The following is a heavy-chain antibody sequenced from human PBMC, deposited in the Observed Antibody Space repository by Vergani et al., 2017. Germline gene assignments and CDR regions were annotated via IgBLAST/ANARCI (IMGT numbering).Heavy chain of an antibody. CDR1: GGSISSYY. D-gene: IGHD3-10*01. Sequence: QVQLQESGPGLVKPSETLSLTCAVSGGSISSYYWNWIRQPPGKGLEWIGYINYSGSTNYNPSLESRVTISIDTSRNHFSLRLSAVTAADTAVYYCARDVVRFGVSYYYMDVWGKGTTVTVSS. CDR2: INYSGST. J-gene: IGHJ6*03. V-gene: IGHV4-59*01. CDR3: ARDVVRFGVSYYYMDV.